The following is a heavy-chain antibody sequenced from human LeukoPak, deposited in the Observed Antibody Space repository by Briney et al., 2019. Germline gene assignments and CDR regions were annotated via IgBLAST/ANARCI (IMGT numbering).Heavy chain of an antibody. D-gene: IGHD1-14*01. J-gene: IGHJ3*02. CDR1: GFTFSYYG. V-gene: IGHV3-30*03. Sequence: PGGSLRLSCAASGFTFSYYGMHWVRQAPGKGLEWVADISYDGTTKYYADSVKGRFSISRDNSKNTLDLQMNSLRAEDTAVYYCAVTPEGLDIWGQGTMVTVSS. CDR2: ISYDGTTK. CDR3: AVTPEGLDI.